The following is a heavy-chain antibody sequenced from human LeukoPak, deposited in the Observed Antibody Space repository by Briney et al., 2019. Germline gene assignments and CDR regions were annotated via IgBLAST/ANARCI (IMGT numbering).Heavy chain of an antibody. CDR3: ARGGIQVSGIDEFDY. Sequence: GGSLRLSCAASGFTFIDYDMHWVRQVIGKGLNWVSAIGIRGDTHYSGSVKGRFTISRENAESSLYLQMNSLRAEDTAVYYCARGGIQVSGIDEFDYWGQGTLVTVSS. J-gene: IGHJ4*02. V-gene: IGHV3-13*01. D-gene: IGHD6-19*01. CDR1: GFTFIDYD. CDR2: IGIRGDT.